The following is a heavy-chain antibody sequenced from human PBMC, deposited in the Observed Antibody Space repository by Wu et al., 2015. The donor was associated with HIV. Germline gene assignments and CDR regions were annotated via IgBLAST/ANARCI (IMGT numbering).Heavy chain of an antibody. CDR2: INPNSGGT. J-gene: IGHJ4*02. D-gene: IGHD6-19*01. CDR1: GYTFTGYY. CDR3: ARLLSESRASGYSSEDNRY. V-gene: IGHV1-2*02. Sequence: QVQLVQSGAEVKKPGASVKVSCKASGYTFTGYYMHWVRQAPGQGLEWMGWINPNSGGTNYAQKFQGRVTMTRDTSISTAYMELSRLRSDDTAVYYCARLLSESRASGYSSEDNRYWGQGTLVTVSS.